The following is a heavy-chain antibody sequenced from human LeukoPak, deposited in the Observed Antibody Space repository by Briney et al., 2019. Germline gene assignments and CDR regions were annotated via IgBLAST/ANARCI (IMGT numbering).Heavy chain of an antibody. CDR1: GFTVSSYE. Sequence: GGSLRLSCAASGFTVSSYEMNWVRQAPGKGLEGVSYISSSGSVKFYADSVKGRFTISRDNAKNSLHLQMNSLRAEDTAVYYCARDWLRLGYWGQGTLVTVSS. J-gene: IGHJ4*02. D-gene: IGHD5-12*01. CDR3: ARDWLRLGY. V-gene: IGHV3-48*03. CDR2: ISSSGSVK.